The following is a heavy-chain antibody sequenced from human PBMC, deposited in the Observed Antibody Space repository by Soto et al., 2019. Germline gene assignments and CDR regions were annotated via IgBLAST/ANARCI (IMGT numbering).Heavy chain of an antibody. D-gene: IGHD6-13*01. CDR1: GGSISSYY. J-gene: IGHJ6*02. CDR2: IYYSGST. CDR3: ARVVDSSSWTYYFYYGMEV. Sequence: PSETLSLTCTVSGGSISSYYWSWIRQPPGKGLEWIGYIYYSGSTNYNPSLKSRATISVDTSKNQFSLKLSSVTAADTAVYYCARVVDSSSWTYYFYYGMEVWGQGTTVTVPS. V-gene: IGHV4-59*01.